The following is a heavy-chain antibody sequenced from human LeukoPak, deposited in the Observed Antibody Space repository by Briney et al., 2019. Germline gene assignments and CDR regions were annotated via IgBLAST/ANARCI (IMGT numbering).Heavy chain of an antibody. V-gene: IGHV3-48*04. J-gene: IGHJ4*02. CDR1: GFTFSSYS. CDR3: ARAPIAVAGLDY. D-gene: IGHD6-19*01. CDR2: ISSSGSTI. Sequence: GSLRLSCAASGFTFSSYSMNWVRQAPGKGLEWVSSISSSGSTIYYADSVKGRFTISRDNAKNSLYLQMNSLRAEDTAVYYCARAPIAVAGLDYWGQGTLVTVSS.